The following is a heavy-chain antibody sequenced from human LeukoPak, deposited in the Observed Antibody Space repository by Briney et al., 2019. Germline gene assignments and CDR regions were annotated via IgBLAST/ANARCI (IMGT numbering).Heavy chain of an antibody. CDR3: ARRGYCSSTSCEKFDY. J-gene: IGHJ4*02. Sequence: VKXXFKASGYTFTIYGISWVGQAPGQGREWMGWISAYNGNRNYAQKLQGRVTMTTDTSTSTAYMELRSLRSDDTAVYYCARRGYCSSTSCEKFDYWGQGTLVTVSS. CDR1: GYTFTIYG. D-gene: IGHD2-2*01. V-gene: IGHV1-18*04. CDR2: ISAYNGNR.